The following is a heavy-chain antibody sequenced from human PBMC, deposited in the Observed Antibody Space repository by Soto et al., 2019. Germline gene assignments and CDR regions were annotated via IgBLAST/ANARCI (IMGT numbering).Heavy chain of an antibody. D-gene: IGHD2-15*01. CDR1: GFTFSSYG. J-gene: IGHJ3*02. Sequence: PGGSLRLSCAASGFTFSSYGMHWVRQAPGKGLEWVSVIYNEFTDYADSVRGRFSISTDSSKNALYLQMNSLGAEDSAVYYCVREPRYCSGGSCSIMGDAFDIWGQGTMVTVSS. V-gene: IGHV3-NL1*01. CDR2: IYNEFT. CDR3: VREPRYCSGGSCSIMGDAFDI.